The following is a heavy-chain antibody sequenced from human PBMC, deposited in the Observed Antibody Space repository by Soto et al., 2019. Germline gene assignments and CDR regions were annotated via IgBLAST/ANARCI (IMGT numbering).Heavy chain of an antibody. D-gene: IGHD6-19*01. Sequence: EVQLVESGGGLVQPGRSLRLSCAASGFTFDDYAMHWVRQAPGKGLEWVSGISWNSGSIGYADSVKGRFTISRDNAKNSLYLQMNSLRAEGTALYYCAKDIRGYSSGWTVAFDIWGQGTMVTVSS. J-gene: IGHJ3*02. CDR2: ISWNSGSI. V-gene: IGHV3-9*01. CDR3: AKDIRGYSSGWTVAFDI. CDR1: GFTFDDYA.